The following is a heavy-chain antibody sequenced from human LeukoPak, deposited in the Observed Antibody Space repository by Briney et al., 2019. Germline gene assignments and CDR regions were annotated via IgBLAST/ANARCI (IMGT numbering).Heavy chain of an antibody. J-gene: IGHJ4*02. CDR3: AKDHLLCTSTSCYIDYFDS. CDR1: GFTFTNYA. Sequence: PGGSLRLSCETSGFTFTNYAMSWVRQAPGKGLEWLSAFTGRPGRTYYADSVRGRSTISRDTSKNTLFLEMSSLRVEDTAIYFCAKDHLLCTSTSCYIDYFDSWGQGTLVTVSS. V-gene: IGHV3-23*01. CDR2: FTGRPGRT. D-gene: IGHD2-2*02.